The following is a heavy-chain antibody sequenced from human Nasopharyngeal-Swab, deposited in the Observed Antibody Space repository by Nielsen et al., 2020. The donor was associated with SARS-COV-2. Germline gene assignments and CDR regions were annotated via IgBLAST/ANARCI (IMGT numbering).Heavy chain of an antibody. CDR3: AKVAPFFWLGDHYMDV. CDR1: GFTLSNYW. J-gene: IGHJ6*03. D-gene: IGHD3-9*01. CDR2: INTDASRT. V-gene: IGHV3-74*01. Sequence: GGSLRLSCAASGFTLSNYWIHWVRQTPGKGLLWVSRINTDASRTSYADSVKGRFTISRDNAKNTVYLQMNSLRIEDTAVYYCAKVAPFFWLGDHYMDVWGTGTTVIVSS.